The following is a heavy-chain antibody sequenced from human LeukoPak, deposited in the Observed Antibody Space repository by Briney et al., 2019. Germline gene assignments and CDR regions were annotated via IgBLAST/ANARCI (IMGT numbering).Heavy chain of an antibody. CDR1: GFTVSSNY. V-gene: IGHV3-23*01. D-gene: IGHD7-27*01. CDR2: ISGSGGST. J-gene: IGHJ4*02. Sequence: GGSLRLSCAASGFTVSSNYMSWVRQAPGKGLEWVSAISGSGGSTYYADSVKGRFTISRGNSKNTLYLQMNSLRAEDTAVYYCAKEGLANWGPPFDYWGQGTLVTVSS. CDR3: AKEGLANWGPPFDY.